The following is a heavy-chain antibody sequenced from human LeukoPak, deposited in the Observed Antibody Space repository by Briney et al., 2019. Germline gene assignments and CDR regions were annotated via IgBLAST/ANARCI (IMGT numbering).Heavy chain of an antibody. V-gene: IGHV4-34*01. CDR2: INHSGST. CDR3: ARVRGYSYPV. CDR1: GGSFSGYY. J-gene: IGHJ4*02. D-gene: IGHD5-18*01. Sequence: SETLSLTCTVYGGSFSGYYWSWIRQPPGKGLEWIGEINHSGSTNYNPSLKSRVTISVDTSKNQFSLKLSSVTAADTAVYYCARVRGYSYPVWGQGTLVTVSS.